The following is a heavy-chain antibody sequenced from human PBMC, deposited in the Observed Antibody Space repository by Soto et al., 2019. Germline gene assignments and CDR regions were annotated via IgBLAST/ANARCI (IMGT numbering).Heavy chain of an antibody. Sequence: SETLCLPYAVYGGSFSGYYWRWIRQPPGKGLEWIGEINHSGSTHYNPSLKSRVTISVDTSKNQFSLKLSSVTAADTAVYYCARARTYYDILTGYYTYYYMDVWGKGTTVTVSS. V-gene: IGHV4-34*01. CDR3: ARARTYYDILTGYYTYYYMDV. J-gene: IGHJ6*03. D-gene: IGHD3-9*01. CDR1: GGSFSGYY. CDR2: INHSGST.